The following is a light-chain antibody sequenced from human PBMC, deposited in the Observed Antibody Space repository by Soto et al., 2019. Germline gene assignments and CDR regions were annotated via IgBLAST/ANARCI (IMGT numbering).Light chain of an antibody. CDR1: SSDVGGYKY. CDR3: CSYAGSYIWV. J-gene: IGLJ3*02. V-gene: IGLV2-11*01. Sequence: QSALTQPRSVSGSPGQSVTIACTGTSSDVGGYKYVSWYQQHPGKVPKLIIYDVSQRASGFPDRFSGSKSGNTASLTISGLQAEDEADYYCCSYAGSYIWVFGGGTQLTVL. CDR2: DVS.